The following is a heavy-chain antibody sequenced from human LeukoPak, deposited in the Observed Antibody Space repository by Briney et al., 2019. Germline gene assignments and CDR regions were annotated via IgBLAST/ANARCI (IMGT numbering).Heavy chain of an antibody. D-gene: IGHD2-2*01. CDR2: ISGSGGST. V-gene: IGHV3-23*01. Sequence: PGGSLRLSCAASGFTFSSYAMSWVRQAPGKGLEWVSAISGSGGSTYYADSVKGRFTISRDNARNSLYLQMNSLRAEDTAVYYCASLYCTHTTCYYFDYWGQGTLVSVSS. J-gene: IGHJ4*02. CDR1: GFTFSSYA. CDR3: ASLYCTHTTCYYFDY.